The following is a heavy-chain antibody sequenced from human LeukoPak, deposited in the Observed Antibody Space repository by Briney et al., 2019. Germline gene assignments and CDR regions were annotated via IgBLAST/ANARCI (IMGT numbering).Heavy chain of an antibody. Sequence: GGSLRLSCAASGFTFSNHGMNWVRQAPGKGLEWVSGISPSGDITYYADSVKGRFTISRDNSKNTLYLEVISLTAEDTAVYYCAKDRGIISDYWGQGALVTVSS. V-gene: IGHV3-23*01. J-gene: IGHJ4*02. CDR1: GFTFSNHG. D-gene: IGHD3-10*01. CDR2: ISPSGDIT. CDR3: AKDRGIISDY.